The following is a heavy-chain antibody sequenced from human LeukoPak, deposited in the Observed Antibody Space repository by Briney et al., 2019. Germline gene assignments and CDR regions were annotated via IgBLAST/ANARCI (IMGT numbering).Heavy chain of an antibody. Sequence: SETLSLTCTVSGYSISSGYYWGWIRQPPGKGLEWIGSIYHSGSTYYNPSLKSRVTISVDTSKNQFSLKLSSVTAADTAVYYCARRITMVRGFDYWGQGTLVIVSS. CDR3: ARRITMVRGFDY. J-gene: IGHJ4*02. D-gene: IGHD3-10*01. CDR2: IYHSGST. CDR1: GYSISSGYY. V-gene: IGHV4-38-2*02.